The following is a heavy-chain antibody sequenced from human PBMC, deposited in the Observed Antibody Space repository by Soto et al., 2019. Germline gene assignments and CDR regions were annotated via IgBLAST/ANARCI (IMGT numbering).Heavy chain of an antibody. V-gene: IGHV1-2*02. D-gene: IGHD5-12*01. CDR2: INPNSGGT. CDR1: GYTFTGYY. J-gene: IGHJ6*02. Sequence: ASVKVSCQASGYTFTGYYMHWVRQAPGQGLEWMGWINPNSGGTNYAQKFQGRVTMTRDTSISTAYMELSRLRSDDTAMYYCAREGVDIVATQSYYCYYGMDVWGQGTTVTVSS. CDR3: AREGVDIVATQSYYCYYGMDV.